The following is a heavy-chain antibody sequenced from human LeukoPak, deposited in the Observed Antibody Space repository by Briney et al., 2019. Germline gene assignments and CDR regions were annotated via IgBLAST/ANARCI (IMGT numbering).Heavy chain of an antibody. D-gene: IGHD2-21*01. CDR2: IYTSGST. J-gene: IGHJ6*03. Sequence: PSETLSLTCTVSGGSISSGSYYWSWIRQPAGKGLEWIGHIYTSGSTNYNPSLKSRVTISVDTSKKQFSLKLSSVTAADTAVYYCARVAYTYYDYYMDVWGEGTTVTVSS. CDR3: ARVAYTYYDYYMDV. V-gene: IGHV4-61*09. CDR1: GGSISSGSYY.